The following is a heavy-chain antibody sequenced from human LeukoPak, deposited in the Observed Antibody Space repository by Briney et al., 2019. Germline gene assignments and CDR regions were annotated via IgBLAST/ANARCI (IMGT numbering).Heavy chain of an antibody. Sequence: GGSLRLSCAASGFAFDMYSINWVRQAPGKGLEWVSTIGISGLTYYIDSVRGRFTISRDSPKNSIYLQMNSLRAEDTAVYYCARDRQYSGHDPWSGFDSWGQGTLVTVSS. CDR3: ARDRQYSGHDPWSGFDS. J-gene: IGHJ4*02. CDR1: GFAFDMYS. V-gene: IGHV3-21*06. CDR2: IGISGLT. D-gene: IGHD5-12*01.